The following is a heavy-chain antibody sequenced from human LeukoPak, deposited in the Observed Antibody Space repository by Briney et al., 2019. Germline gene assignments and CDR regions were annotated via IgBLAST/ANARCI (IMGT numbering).Heavy chain of an antibody. V-gene: IGHV1-8*01. CDR1: GYTFTSYD. CDR2: MNPNSGNT. CDR3: ARDHNRDNVVDH. Sequence: ASVKVSCKASGYTFTSYDINWVRQAPGQGLEWMGWMNPNSGNTGYAQKFQGRVTMTRNTSISTAYMELSSLRSEDTAIYYCARDHNRDNVVDHWGQGTLVTVSS. D-gene: IGHD1-1*01. J-gene: IGHJ4*02.